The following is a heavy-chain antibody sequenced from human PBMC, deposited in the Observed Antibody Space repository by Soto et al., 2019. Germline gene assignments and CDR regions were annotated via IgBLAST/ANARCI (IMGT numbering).Heavy chain of an antibody. V-gene: IGHV4-31*03. Sequence: SETLSLPCTVSGGTIISGGYYWSLIRKHPGKVLEWIGYIYYSGSTYYNPSLKSRVTISVDTSKNQFSLKLSSVTAADTAVYYCARSIAAAGDFDYWGQGTLVTVSS. J-gene: IGHJ4*02. CDR1: GGTIISGGYY. D-gene: IGHD6-13*01. CDR2: IYYSGST. CDR3: ARSIAAAGDFDY.